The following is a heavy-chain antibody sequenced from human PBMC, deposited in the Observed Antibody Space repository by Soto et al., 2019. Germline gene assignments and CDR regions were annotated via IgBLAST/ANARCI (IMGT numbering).Heavy chain of an antibody. V-gene: IGHV3-21*01. Sequence: EVQLVESGGGLVKPGGSLRLSCAASGFTFSSYSMNWVRQAPGKGLEWVSSISSSSSYIYYADSVKGRFTISRDNAKNSLYLQMNSLRAEDTGVYYCARAGYSSSSVGYWGQGTLVTVSS. CDR3: ARAGYSSSSVGY. D-gene: IGHD6-6*01. CDR1: GFTFSSYS. J-gene: IGHJ4*02. CDR2: ISSSSSYI.